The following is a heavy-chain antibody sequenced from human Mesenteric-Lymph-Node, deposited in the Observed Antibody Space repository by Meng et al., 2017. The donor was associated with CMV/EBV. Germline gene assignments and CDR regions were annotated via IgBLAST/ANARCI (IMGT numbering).Heavy chain of an antibody. Sequence: GGSISSSSYYWGWIRQPPGKGLEWIGSIYYSGSTYYNPSLKSRVTISVDTSKNQFSLKLSSVTAADTAVYYCARHVSGDLSSAYDYWGQGTLVTVSS. V-gene: IGHV4-39*01. CDR3: ARHVSGDLSSAYDY. CDR1: GGSISSSSYY. J-gene: IGHJ4*02. D-gene: IGHD4-17*01. CDR2: IYYSGST.